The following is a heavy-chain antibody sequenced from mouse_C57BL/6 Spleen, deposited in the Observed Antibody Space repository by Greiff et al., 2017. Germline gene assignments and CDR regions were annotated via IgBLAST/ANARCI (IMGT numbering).Heavy chain of an antibody. CDR2: IYPGDGDT. D-gene: IGHD4-1*01. CDR1: GYAFSSSW. CDR3: ARWDPFDY. J-gene: IGHJ2*01. V-gene: IGHV1-82*01. Sequence: QVQLQQSGPELVKPGASVKISCKASGYAFSSSWMNWVKQRPGKGLEWIGRIYPGDGDTNYNGKFKGKATLTADKSSSTAYMQLSSLTSEDSAVYFCARWDPFDYWGQGTTLTGSS.